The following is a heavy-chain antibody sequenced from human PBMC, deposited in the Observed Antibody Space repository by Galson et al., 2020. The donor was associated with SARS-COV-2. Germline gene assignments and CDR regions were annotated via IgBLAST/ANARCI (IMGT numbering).Heavy chain of an antibody. D-gene: IGHD7-27*01. CDR1: GGSVSSGSYY. CDR2: IYYSGST. V-gene: IGHV4-61*01. CDR3: AREGVWGDFDY. J-gene: IGHJ4*02. Sequence: SETLSLTCTVSGGSVSSGSYYWSWIRQPPGKGPEWIGYIYYSGSTNYNPSLKSRVTISVDTSKNQCSLKLSSVTAADTAVYYCAREGVWGDFDYWGQGTLVTVSS.